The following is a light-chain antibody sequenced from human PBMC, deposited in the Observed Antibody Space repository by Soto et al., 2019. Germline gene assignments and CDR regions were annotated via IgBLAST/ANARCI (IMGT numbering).Light chain of an antibody. CDR1: SSDVGAYNS. Sequence: QSALAQPASVSGSPGQSITISCTGTSSDVGAYNSVSWYQQHPHRAPQVIIYKGTQRPSGVSNRFSGSTSGNAASLTISALQTDDEADYFCRSSAPESTYVCGTGTNVTVL. CDR2: KGT. J-gene: IGLJ1*01. V-gene: IGLV2-23*01. CDR3: RSSAPESTYV.